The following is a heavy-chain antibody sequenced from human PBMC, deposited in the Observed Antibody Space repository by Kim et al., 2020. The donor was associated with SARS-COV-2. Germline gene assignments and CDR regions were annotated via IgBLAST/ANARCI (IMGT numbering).Heavy chain of an antibody. J-gene: IGHJ4*02. V-gene: IGHV3-11*06. Sequence: GGSLRLSCAASGFTFSDYYMSWIRQAPGKGLEWVSYISSSSSYTNYADSVKGRFTISRDNAKNSLYLQMNSLRAEDTAVYYCARGTANYYGSGSYFDYWGQGTLVTVSS. CDR1: GFTFSDYY. D-gene: IGHD3-10*01. CDR2: ISSSSSYT. CDR3: ARGTANYYGSGSYFDY.